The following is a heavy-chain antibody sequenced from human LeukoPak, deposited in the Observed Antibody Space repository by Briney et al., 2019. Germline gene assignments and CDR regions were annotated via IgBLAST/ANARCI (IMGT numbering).Heavy chain of an antibody. CDR1: GFTFSSYW. D-gene: IGHD2-15*01. CDR3: ARVGPVVAATLDY. V-gene: IGHV3-7*01. CDR2: IKQDGSEK. Sequence: GGSLRLSCAASGFTFSSYWMSWVRQAPGKGLEWVANIKQDGSEKYYVDSVKGRFTISIDNAKNSLYLQMNSLRAEDTAVYYCARVGPVVAATLDYWGQGTLVTVSS. J-gene: IGHJ4*02.